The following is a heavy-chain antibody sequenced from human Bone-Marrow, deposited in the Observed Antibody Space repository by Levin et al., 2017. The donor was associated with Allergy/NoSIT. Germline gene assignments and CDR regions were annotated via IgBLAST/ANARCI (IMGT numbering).Heavy chain of an antibody. CDR3: ARSFMFRGISSYAMDV. D-gene: IGHD3-10*01. J-gene: IGHJ6*02. Sequence: RSSETLSLTCTVSGASINSGGYYWSWIRQQPGKGLEWIGYIYYSGSTYYNPSLKSRLTISIGTSKNQFSLKLSSVTAADTAVYFCARSFMFRGISSYAMDVWGQGTTATVSS. V-gene: IGHV4-31*03. CDR1: GASINSGGYY. CDR2: IYYSGST.